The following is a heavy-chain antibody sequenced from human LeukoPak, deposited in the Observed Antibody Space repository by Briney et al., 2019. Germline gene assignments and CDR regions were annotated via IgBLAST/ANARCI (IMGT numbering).Heavy chain of an antibody. CDR3: ASVPKLSYGSGSPIFDY. V-gene: IGHV4-59*01. D-gene: IGHD3-10*01. J-gene: IGHJ4*02. CDR2: IYYSGST. CDR1: GCSISSYY. Sequence: SETLSLTCTVSGCSISSYYWSWVRQPPGKGLEWIGYIYYSGSTNYNPSLKSRVTISVDTSKNQFSLKLSSVTAADTAVYYCASVPKLSYGSGSPIFDYWGQGTLVTVSS.